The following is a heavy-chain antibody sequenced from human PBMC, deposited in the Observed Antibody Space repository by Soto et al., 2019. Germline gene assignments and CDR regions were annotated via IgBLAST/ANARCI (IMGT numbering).Heavy chain of an antibody. J-gene: IGHJ3*02. CDR2: IWYDGSNK. CDR3: ARGPIAAAGHDAFDI. CDR1: GFTFSSYG. D-gene: IGHD6-13*01. Sequence: GSLRLSCAASGFTFSSYGMHWVRQAPGKGLEWVAVIWYDGSNKYYADSVKGRFTISRDNSKNTLYLQMNSLRAEDTAVYYCARGPIAAAGHDAFDIWGQGTMVTVSS. V-gene: IGHV3-33*01.